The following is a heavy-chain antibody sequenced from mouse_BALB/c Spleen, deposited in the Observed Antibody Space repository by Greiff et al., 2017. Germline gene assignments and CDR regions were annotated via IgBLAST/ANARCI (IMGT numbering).Heavy chain of an antibody. D-gene: IGHD2-1*01. J-gene: IGHJ4*01. CDR3: AGGNYDYYAMDY. CDR1: GYSITSGYY. CDR2: ISYDGSN. Sequence: EVQRVESGPGLVKPSQSLSLTCSVTGYSITSGYYWNWIRQFPGNKLEWMGYISYDGSNNYNPSLKNRISITRDTSKNQFFLKLNSVTTEDTATYYCAGGNYDYYAMDYWGQGTSVTVSS. V-gene: IGHV3-6*02.